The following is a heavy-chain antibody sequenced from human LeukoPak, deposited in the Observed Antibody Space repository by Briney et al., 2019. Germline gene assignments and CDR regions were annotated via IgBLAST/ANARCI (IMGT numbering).Heavy chain of an antibody. CDR3: ARRSGRYFDY. J-gene: IGHJ4*02. CDR1: GYSFTNFW. Sequence: GEALKISCKGSGYSFTNFWIGWVRQMPGKGLEWMGIIHPGDSDTRYSPSFQGQVTISADKSISTAYLQWNSLKASDTAMYYCARRSGRYFDYWGQGTLVTVSS. CDR2: IHPGDSDT. V-gene: IGHV5-51*01. D-gene: IGHD1-26*01.